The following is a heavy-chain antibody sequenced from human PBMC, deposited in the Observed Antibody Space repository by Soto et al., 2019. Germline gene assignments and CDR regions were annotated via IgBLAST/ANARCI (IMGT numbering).Heavy chain of an antibody. J-gene: IGHJ3*01. Sequence: QVQLIQSEAEVKKPGSSVRVSCTASGGIFGSHGFSWVRQAPGQRLEWVGGLIPILRTLTYTEKFQARVRIAADESTNTVYLDLSSLTSEDTAVYYCVRDRRIYYSDPHDEFVASDYEVWGQGTMVSVSS. D-gene: IGHD3-22*01. CDR2: LIPILRTL. CDR1: GGIFGSHG. V-gene: IGHV1-69*01. CDR3: VRDRRIYYSDPHDEFVASDYEV.